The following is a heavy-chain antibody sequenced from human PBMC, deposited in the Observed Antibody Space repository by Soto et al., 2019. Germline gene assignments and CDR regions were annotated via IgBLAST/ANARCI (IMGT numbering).Heavy chain of an antibody. CDR2: ISAYNGNT. CDR3: ARAAAVGLFDY. D-gene: IGHD1-26*01. V-gene: IGHV1-18*01. J-gene: IGHJ4*02. CDR1: GYTFTSYG. Sequence: QVQLVQSGAEVKKPGASVKVSCKASGYTFTSYGISWVRQAPGQGLEWMAWISAYNGNTKYAQKLQGRVTMTTDTSTSTTFMENRSLRSKDRAVYYCARAAAVGLFDYWGQGTQVTVSS.